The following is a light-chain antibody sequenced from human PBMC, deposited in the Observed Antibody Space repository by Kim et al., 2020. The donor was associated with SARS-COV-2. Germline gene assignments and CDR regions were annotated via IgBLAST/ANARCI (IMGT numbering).Light chain of an antibody. V-gene: IGLV3-1*01. CDR2: QAS. CDR1: KLGDKY. J-gene: IGLJ3*02. CDR3: QAWDSSTAGWV. Sequence: SPGQTASITCSGDKLGDKYACWYQQKPGPSPVLVIYQASKRPSGIPERFSGSNSGNTATLTISGTQAMDEADYYCQAWDSSTAGWVFGGGTQLTVL.